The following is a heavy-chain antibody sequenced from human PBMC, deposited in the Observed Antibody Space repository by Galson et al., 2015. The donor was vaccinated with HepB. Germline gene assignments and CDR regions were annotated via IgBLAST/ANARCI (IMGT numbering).Heavy chain of an antibody. V-gene: IGHV3-23*01. CDR3: AKDRDLSAYYYDSSGYAFDI. J-gene: IGHJ3*02. D-gene: IGHD3-22*01. Sequence: SLRLSCAASGFTFSSYAMSWVRQAPGKGLEWVSAISGSGGSTYYADSVKGRFTISRDNSKNTLYLQMNSLRAEDTAVYYCAKDRDLSAYYYDSSGYAFDIWGQGTMVTVSS. CDR2: ISGSGGST. CDR1: GFTFSSYA.